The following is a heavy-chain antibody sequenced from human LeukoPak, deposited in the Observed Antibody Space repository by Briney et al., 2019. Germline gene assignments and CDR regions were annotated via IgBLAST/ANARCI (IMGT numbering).Heavy chain of an antibody. CDR2: ISYDGSNK. V-gene: IGHV3-30-3*01. CDR1: GFTFSSYA. Sequence: GRSLRLSCAASGFTFSSYAMHWVRQAPGKGLEWVAVISYDGSNKYYADSVKGRFTISRDNSKNTLYLQMNSLRAEDTAVYYCAREWGRRSSSWYGKFDYWGQGTLVTVSS. J-gene: IGHJ4*02. D-gene: IGHD6-13*01. CDR3: AREWGRRSSSWYGKFDY.